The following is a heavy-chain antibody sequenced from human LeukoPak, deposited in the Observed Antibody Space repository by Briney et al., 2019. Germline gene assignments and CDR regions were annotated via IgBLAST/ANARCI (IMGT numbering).Heavy chain of an antibody. CDR3: AKDLLYGGDSKDRGAFDV. D-gene: IGHD2-21*02. V-gene: IGHV3-23*01. CDR1: GFTFYTYP. J-gene: IGHJ3*01. Sequence: GGSLRLSCAASGFTFYTYPMNWVRQAPGKGLEWVSAISGRGRNTHYADSVKGQFTISRDNSNNMVYLQMHSLTADDTAVYYCAKDLLYGGDSKDRGAFDVWGQGTMVTVSS. CDR2: ISGRGRNT.